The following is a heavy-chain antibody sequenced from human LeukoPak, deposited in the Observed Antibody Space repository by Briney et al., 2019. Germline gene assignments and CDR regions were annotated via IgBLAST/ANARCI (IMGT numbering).Heavy chain of an antibody. CDR1: GGSFSGYS. CDR2: INHSGST. J-gene: IGHJ4*02. D-gene: IGHD4-11*01. Sequence: SETLSLTCAVYGGSFSGYSWSWIRQPPRKGLEWIGEINHSGSTNYNPSLKSRVTISVDTSKNQFSLKLSSVTAADTAVYYCATSTTVTTFDYWGQGTLVTVSS. V-gene: IGHV4-34*01. CDR3: ATSTTVTTFDY.